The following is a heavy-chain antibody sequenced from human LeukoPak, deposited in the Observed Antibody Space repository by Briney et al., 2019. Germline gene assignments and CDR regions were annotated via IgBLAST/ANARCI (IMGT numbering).Heavy chain of an antibody. J-gene: IGHJ4*02. CDR2: IYSGGST. D-gene: IGHD2-15*01. Sequence: GGSLRLSCAASGFTVSSNYMSWVRQAPGKRLEWVSVIYSGGSTYYADSVKGRFTISRDNSKNTLYLQMNSLRAEDTAVYYCARVGTDIVGIDYWGQGTLVTVSS. CDR1: GFTVSSNY. V-gene: IGHV3-66*01. CDR3: ARVGTDIVGIDY.